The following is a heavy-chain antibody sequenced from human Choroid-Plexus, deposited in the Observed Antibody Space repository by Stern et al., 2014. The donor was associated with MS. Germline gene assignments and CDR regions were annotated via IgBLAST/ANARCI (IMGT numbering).Heavy chain of an antibody. J-gene: IGHJ6*02. CDR1: GFTFSTYW. CDR3: ASHTTKIASGQTYYYYYGMDV. Sequence: EVQLVESGGGLVQPGGSLRLSCAASGFTFSTYWMSWVRQAPGKGLEGGANINQDGSQTNYVDSVKGRFTISRDNAKNSLFLQVNRLRAEDTAAYYCASHTTKIASGQTYYYYYGMDVWGQGTTVTVSS. V-gene: IGHV3-7*01. CDR2: INQDGSQT. D-gene: IGHD1-1*01.